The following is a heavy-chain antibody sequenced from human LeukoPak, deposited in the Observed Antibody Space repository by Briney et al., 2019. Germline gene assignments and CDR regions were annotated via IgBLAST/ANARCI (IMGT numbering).Heavy chain of an antibody. J-gene: IGHJ4*02. CDR3: ARDPPGGNY. CDR2: IYHSGST. CDR1: GGSISSGYY. Sequence: SETLSLTCTVSGGSISSGYYWGWIRQPPGKGLEWIGSIYHSGSTYYNPSLKSRVTISVDTSKNQFSLKLSSVTAADTPVYYCARDPPGGNYWGQGTLVTVSS. V-gene: IGHV4-38-2*02. D-gene: IGHD3-16*01.